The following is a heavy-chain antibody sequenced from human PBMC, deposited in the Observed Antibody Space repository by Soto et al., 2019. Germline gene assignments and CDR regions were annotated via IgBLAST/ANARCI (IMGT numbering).Heavy chain of an antibody. Sequence: GGSLRLSCAASGFTFSNAWINWVRQTPGRGLEWVGRVKSKNDGGTTDFAAPVKGRFTISRDDSKNTLYLQMNSLKTEDTAVYYCTKEVDYYDSSGYFYNFYFDYWGQGTLVTVSS. D-gene: IGHD3-22*01. V-gene: IGHV3-15*07. CDR1: GFTFSNAW. CDR3: TKEVDYYDSSGYFYNFYFDY. J-gene: IGHJ4*02. CDR2: VKSKNDGGTT.